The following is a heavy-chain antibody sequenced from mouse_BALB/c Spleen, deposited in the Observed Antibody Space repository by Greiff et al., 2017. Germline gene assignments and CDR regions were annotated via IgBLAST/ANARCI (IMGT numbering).Heavy chain of an antibody. D-gene: IGHD1-2*01. CDR1: GFTFSSFG. CDR2: ISSGGGST. CDR3: ARLRLGYYAMDY. V-gene: IGHV5-17*03. Sequence: EVKLMESGGGLVQPGGSRKLSCAASGFTFSSFGMHWVRQAPEKGLEWVAYISSGGGSTYYPDTVKGRFTISRDNAKNTLYLQMSSLKSEDTAMYYCARLRLGYYAMDYWGQGTSVTVSS. J-gene: IGHJ4*01.